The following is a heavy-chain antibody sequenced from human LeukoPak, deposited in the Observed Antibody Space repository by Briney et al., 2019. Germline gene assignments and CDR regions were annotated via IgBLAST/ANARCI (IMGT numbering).Heavy chain of an antibody. CDR2: IYYSGST. CDR3: ARGSGSGYTDY. Sequence: PSETLSLTCTVSGGSISSYYWSWIRQPPGKGLEWIGYIYYSGSTNYNPSLKSRVTISVDTSKNQFSLKLSSVTAADTAVYYCARGSGSGYTDYWGQGTLVTVSS. CDR1: GGSISSYY. V-gene: IGHV4-59*01. D-gene: IGHD3-22*01. J-gene: IGHJ4*02.